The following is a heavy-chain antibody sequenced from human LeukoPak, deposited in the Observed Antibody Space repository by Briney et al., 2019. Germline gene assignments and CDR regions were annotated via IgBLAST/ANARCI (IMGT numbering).Heavy chain of an antibody. D-gene: IGHD3-10*01. CDR3: AKRRHYYGSGDYYRDP. CDR1: GFTFDDYA. J-gene: IGHJ5*02. Sequence: GRSLRLSCAASGFTFDDYAMHWARQAPGKGLEWVSGISWNSGSIGYADSVKGRFTISRDNSRNLLFLQMSSLRVEDTAVYYCAKRRHYYGSGDYYRDPWGQGTLVTVSS. V-gene: IGHV3-9*01. CDR2: ISWNSGSI.